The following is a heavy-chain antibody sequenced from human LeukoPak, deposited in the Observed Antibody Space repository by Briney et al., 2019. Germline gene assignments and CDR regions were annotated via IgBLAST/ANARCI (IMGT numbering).Heavy chain of an antibody. J-gene: IGHJ4*02. V-gene: IGHV3-11*05. Sequence: GGSLRLSCAASGFTLIDYYVSWIRQAPGKGLEWVAYISSSSSYTNYADSVKGRFTISRDNAKNSVHLQMNSLRAEDTAVYYCARGTAPSADYWGQGTLVTVSS. CDR3: ARGTAPSADY. CDR2: ISSSSSYT. D-gene: IGHD2-21*02. CDR1: GFTLIDYY.